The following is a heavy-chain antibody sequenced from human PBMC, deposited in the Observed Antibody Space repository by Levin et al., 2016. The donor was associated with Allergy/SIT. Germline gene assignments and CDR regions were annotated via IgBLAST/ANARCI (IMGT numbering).Heavy chain of an antibody. CDR3: ARARDYVWGSYRSYYFDY. V-gene: IGHV1-2*02. J-gene: IGHJ4*02. Sequence: WVRQAPRQGLEWMGWINPNSGGTNYAQKFQGRVTMTRDTSISTAYMELSRLRSDDTAVYYCARARDYVWGSYRSYYFDYWGQGTLVTVSS. D-gene: IGHD3-16*02. CDR2: INPNSGGT.